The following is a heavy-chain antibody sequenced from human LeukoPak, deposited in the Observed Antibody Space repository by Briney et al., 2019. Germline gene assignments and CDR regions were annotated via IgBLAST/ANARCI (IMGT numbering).Heavy chain of an antibody. Sequence: GRSLRLSCAASGFTFSSYAMHWVRQSPGKGLEWVAVISYDGSGKYYADSVKGRFTISRDNSKNTLYLQMNSLRAEDTAVYYCARDGPYSSSWSATDYWGQGTLVTVYS. CDR2: ISYDGSGK. V-gene: IGHV3-30*04. CDR3: ARDGPYSSSWSATDY. D-gene: IGHD6-13*01. J-gene: IGHJ4*02. CDR1: GFTFSSYA.